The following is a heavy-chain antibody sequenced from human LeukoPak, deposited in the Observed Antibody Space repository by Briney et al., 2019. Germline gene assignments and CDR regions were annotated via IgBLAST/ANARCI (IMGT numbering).Heavy chain of an antibody. CDR3: ARALGAEGWFDP. J-gene: IGHJ5*02. D-gene: IGHD3-16*01. V-gene: IGHV6-1*01. Sequence: SQTLSLTCAISGYSVSSNSAAWNWLRQSPSRGLEGLGRAYYRSKWYNDYAVSVKSRITINPDTSKNQFSLQLNSVTPEDTAVYYCARALGAEGWFDPWGQGTLVTVSS. CDR1: GYSVSSNSAA. CDR2: AYYRSKWYN.